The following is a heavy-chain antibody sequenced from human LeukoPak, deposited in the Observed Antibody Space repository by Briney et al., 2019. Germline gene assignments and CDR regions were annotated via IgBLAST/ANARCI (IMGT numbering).Heavy chain of an antibody. Sequence: GGSLRLSCAASGFTVSSNYMSWVRQAPGKGLEWVSVIYSGGSTYYADSVKGRFTISRDNSKNTLYLQMNSLRAEDTAVYYCARDWGLGANWFDLWGKGTLVTVSS. CDR3: ARDWGLGANWFDL. V-gene: IGHV3-53*01. D-gene: IGHD1-26*01. J-gene: IGHJ5*02. CDR1: GFTVSSNY. CDR2: IYSGGST.